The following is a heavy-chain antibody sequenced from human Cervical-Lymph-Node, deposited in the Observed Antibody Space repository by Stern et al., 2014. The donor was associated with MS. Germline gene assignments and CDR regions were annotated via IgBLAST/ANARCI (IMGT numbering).Heavy chain of an antibody. V-gene: IGHV4-59*01. Sequence: QLVDSCPGLVKPSDTVSLTCTFSDGSIRSKFWNWIRQPPGKGLERIGYIYSDGSTNYNPALKSRVIISLDTSTIQFSLSLPSVTAADTSVYYCARVTGRGTRQNWFDSWGQGTLVTVSS. J-gene: IGHJ5*01. CDR1: DGSIRSKF. D-gene: IGHD1-26*01. CDR2: IYSDGST. CDR3: ARVTGRGTRQNWFDS.